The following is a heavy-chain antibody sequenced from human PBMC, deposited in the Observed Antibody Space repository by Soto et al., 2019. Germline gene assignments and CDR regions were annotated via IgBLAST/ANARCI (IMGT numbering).Heavy chain of an antibody. CDR3: ARMSRGDFDYFQL. CDR2: ISAYNGNT. V-gene: IGHV1-18*01. D-gene: IGHD3-10*01. CDR1: GYTFTSYG. Sequence: QVQLVQSGAEVKKPGASVKVSCKASGYTFTSYGISWVRQAPGQGLEWMGWISAYNGNTNYAQKLQGRVTMTTDTSTSKADMERRSLRADDTAVYYCARMSRGDFDYFQLWGQGTPVTVSS. J-gene: IGHJ1*01.